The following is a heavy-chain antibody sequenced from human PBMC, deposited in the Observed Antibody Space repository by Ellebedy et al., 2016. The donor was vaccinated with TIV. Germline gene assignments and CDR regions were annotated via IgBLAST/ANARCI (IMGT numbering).Heavy chain of an antibody. CDR3: ARDPPASRPGERFLEWLPIY. CDR2: IIPILGIA. J-gene: IGHJ4*02. D-gene: IGHD3-3*01. Sequence: AASVKVSCKASGGTFSSYAISWVRQAPGQGLEWMGRIIPILGIANYAQKFQGRVTITADKSTSTAYMELSSLRSEDTAVYYCARDPPASRPGERFLEWLPIYWGQGTLVTVSS. V-gene: IGHV1-69*04. CDR1: GGTFSSYA.